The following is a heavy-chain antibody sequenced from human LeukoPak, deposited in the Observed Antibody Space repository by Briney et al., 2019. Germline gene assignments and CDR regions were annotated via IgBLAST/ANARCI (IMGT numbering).Heavy chain of an antibody. V-gene: IGHV3-30*18. J-gene: IGHJ4*02. CDR2: ISYDGSSK. Sequence: PGRSLRLSCAASGFTFNNYAMHWVRQAPGKGLEWVAFISYDGSSKSYAGSVKGRFTISRDNSKNTLFLQMNSLRPEDTAFYYCAKSGYSSSWLFDSWGQGTLVTVST. CDR1: GFTFNNYA. CDR3: AKSGYSSSWLFDS. D-gene: IGHD6-13*01.